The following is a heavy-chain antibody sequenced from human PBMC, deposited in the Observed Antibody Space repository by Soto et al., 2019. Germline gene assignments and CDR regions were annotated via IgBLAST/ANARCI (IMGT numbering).Heavy chain of an antibody. V-gene: IGHV3-20*04. J-gene: IGHJ4*02. CDR3: VRGGSLNFDY. Sequence: GGSLRLSCAPSGFTLDHYCMNLARQAPGKGLEWVSAVDWTGGSTGYAESVKGGFTSSRDNAKNFLYLQMNSLRAEDTAFYCCVRGGSLNFDYWGQGTLVVVSS. D-gene: IGHD1-26*01. CDR1: GFTLDHYC. CDR2: VDWTGGST.